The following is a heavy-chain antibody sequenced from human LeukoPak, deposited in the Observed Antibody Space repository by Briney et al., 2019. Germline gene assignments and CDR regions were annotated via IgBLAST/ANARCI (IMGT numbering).Heavy chain of an antibody. CDR2: ISIRGDEI. CDR1: GFTVSNHV. CDR3: ARLNYGDHSAGLDF. V-gene: IGHV3-21*06. Sequence: GGSVRLSCAVSGFTVSNHVMYWVRQAPGKGLEWVSAISIRGDEIYYADSVKGRFTISRDNTKNSLFLQMNSLRAEDTAVYFCARLNYGDHSAGLDFWGQGTPVTVSS. D-gene: IGHD4-23*01. J-gene: IGHJ4*02.